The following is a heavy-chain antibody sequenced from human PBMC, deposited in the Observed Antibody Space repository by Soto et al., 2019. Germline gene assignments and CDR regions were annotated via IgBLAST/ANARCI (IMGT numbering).Heavy chain of an antibody. D-gene: IGHD1-1*01. J-gene: IGHJ3*02. CDR3: ARATTGTRFPHDAFDI. V-gene: IGHV3-11*01. CDR1: GFTFSDYY. Sequence: QVQLVESGGGLVKPGGSLRLSCAASGFTFSDYYMSWIRQAPGKGLEWVSYISSSGSTIYYADSVKGRFTISRDNAKNSLYMQMNSRRAEDTAVYYCARATTGTRFPHDAFDIWGQGTMVTVSS. CDR2: ISSSGSTI.